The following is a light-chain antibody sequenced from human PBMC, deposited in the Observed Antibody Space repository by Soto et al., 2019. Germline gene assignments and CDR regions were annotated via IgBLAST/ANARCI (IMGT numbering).Light chain of an antibody. J-gene: IGLJ2*01. CDR2: EVA. V-gene: IGLV2-14*01. CDR1: SGDVGGYNY. Sequence: QSVLTQPASVSGSPGQSITISCTGTSGDVGGYNYVSWYQHHPGEAPKLMIYEVANRPSGVSNRFSGSKSGNTASLTISGLQAEDEADYYCSSYTSSSTLVVFGGGTQLTVL. CDR3: SSYTSSSTLVV.